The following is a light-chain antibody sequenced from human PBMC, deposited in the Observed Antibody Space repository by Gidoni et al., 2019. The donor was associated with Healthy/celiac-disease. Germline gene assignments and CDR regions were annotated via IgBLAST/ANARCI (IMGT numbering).Light chain of an antibody. CDR1: SSNIGAGYD. V-gene: IGLV1-40*01. CDR3: QSYDSSLSGYVV. Sequence: QSVLTQPPSVSGAPRQRVTISCTGSSSNIGAGYDVHWYQQLPGTAPKLLIYGNSNRHSGVPDRFSGSKSGTSASLAITGLQAEDEADYYCQSYDSSLSGYVVFGGGTKLTVL. CDR2: GNS. J-gene: IGLJ2*01.